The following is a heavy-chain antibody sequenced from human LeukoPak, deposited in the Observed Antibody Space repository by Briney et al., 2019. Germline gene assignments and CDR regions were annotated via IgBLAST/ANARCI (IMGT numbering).Heavy chain of an antibody. J-gene: IGHJ4*02. V-gene: IGHV1-69*01. CDR1: GGTFSSYA. Sequence: SVKVSCKASGGTFSSYAISWVPQAPGQGLEWMGGIIPIFGTANYAQKFQGRVTITADESTSTAYMELSSLRSEDTAVYYCASLSVSYYDRSGYSLEYWGQGTLVTVSS. CDR3: ASLSVSYYDRSGYSLEY. D-gene: IGHD3-22*01. CDR2: IIPIFGTA.